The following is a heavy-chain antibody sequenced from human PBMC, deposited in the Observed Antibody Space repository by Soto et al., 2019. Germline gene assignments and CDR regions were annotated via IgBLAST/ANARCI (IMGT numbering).Heavy chain of an antibody. V-gene: IGHV2-5*02. J-gene: IGHJ4*02. Sequence: SGPRLGKPTETLTLPCAFSVFSLSARGAGVGWIRQPPGKALEWLALIYWDGGERYSPSLKSRLTVTKDTSINHVVLSLTNVDPGDTGTYYCAHGTYGGSGYYWDSWGQGTRVTVSS. D-gene: IGHD6-19*01. CDR1: VFSLSARGAG. CDR3: AHGTYGGSGYYWDS. CDR2: IYWDGGE.